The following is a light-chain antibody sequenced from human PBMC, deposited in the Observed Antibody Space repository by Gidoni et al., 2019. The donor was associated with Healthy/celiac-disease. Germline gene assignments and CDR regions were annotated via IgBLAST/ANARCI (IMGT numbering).Light chain of an antibody. CDR3: QQRSNWSPLFT. CDR2: DAS. Sequence: EIVLTQSPATLSLSPGERATLSCRASQSVSSYLAWYQQKPGQAPRLLIYDASNRATGIPARFSGSGSGTDFTLTISSLEPEDFAVYYCQQRSNWSPLFTFXPXTKVDIK. J-gene: IGKJ3*01. V-gene: IGKV3-11*01. CDR1: QSVSSY.